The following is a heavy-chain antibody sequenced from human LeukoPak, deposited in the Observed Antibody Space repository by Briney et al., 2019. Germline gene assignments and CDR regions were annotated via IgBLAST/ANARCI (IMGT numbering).Heavy chain of an antibody. V-gene: IGHV1-3*01. Sequence: GASAKVSCKASGYTFTSYAMHWVRQAPGQRLEWMGWINAGNGNTKYSQKFQGRVTITRDTSASTAYMELSSLRSEDTAVYYCARGRYDYVWGSYRPYAFDIWGQGTMVTVSS. D-gene: IGHD3-16*02. J-gene: IGHJ3*02. CDR2: INAGNGNT. CDR3: ARGRYDYVWGSYRPYAFDI. CDR1: GYTFTSYA.